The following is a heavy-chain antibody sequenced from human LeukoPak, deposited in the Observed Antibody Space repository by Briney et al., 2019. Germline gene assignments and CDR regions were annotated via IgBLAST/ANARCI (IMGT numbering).Heavy chain of an antibody. CDR1: GGTFSSYA. D-gene: IGHD1/OR15-1a*01. Sequence: GSSVKVSCKASGGTFSSYAISWVRQAPGQGLEWMGGIIPIFGTANYAQKFQGRVTITTDESTSTAYMELNSLRSEDTAVYYCARDNQLDQGEANWFDPWGQGTLVTVSS. CDR2: IIPIFGTA. V-gene: IGHV1-69*05. CDR3: ARDNQLDQGEANWFDP. J-gene: IGHJ5*02.